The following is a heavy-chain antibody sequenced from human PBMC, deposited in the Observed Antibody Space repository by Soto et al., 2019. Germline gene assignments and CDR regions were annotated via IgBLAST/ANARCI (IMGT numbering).Heavy chain of an antibody. CDR2: IIPIFGTA. CDR1: GGSFNRHT. J-gene: IGHJ4*02. V-gene: IGHV1-69*01. Sequence: QVPLVQSGAEVRKPGSSVGVSCKASGGSFNRHTISWVRQAPGQGLEWMGGIIPIFGTANHAQKFQGRVTIIADESTSTVYMELSSLRSDDTAIYYCARGWGYDSTDYYYAYWGQGTLVIVSS. D-gene: IGHD3-22*01. CDR3: ARGWGYDSTDYYYAY.